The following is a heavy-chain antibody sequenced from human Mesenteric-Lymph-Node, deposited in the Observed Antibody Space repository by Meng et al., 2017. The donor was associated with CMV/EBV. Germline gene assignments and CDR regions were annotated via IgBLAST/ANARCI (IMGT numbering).Heavy chain of an antibody. CDR1: GFTFSNAW. Sequence: GESLKISCAASGFTFSNAWMSWVRQAPGKGLEWVSSISSSSSYIYYADSVKGRFTISRDNAKNSLYLQMNSLRAEDTAVYYCARDKAVSNFDYWGQGTLVTVSS. CDR3: ARDKAVSNFDY. D-gene: IGHD3-3*02. CDR2: ISSSSSYI. V-gene: IGHV3-21*01. J-gene: IGHJ4*02.